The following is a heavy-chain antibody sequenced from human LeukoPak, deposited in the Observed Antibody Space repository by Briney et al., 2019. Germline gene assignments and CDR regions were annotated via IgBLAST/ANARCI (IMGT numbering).Heavy chain of an antibody. J-gene: IGHJ4*02. D-gene: IGHD3-22*01. CDR3: ARDPTDTYYYDSSGYSDY. V-gene: IGHV3-21*01. CDR1: GFTFSSYS. CDR2: ISSSSSYI. Sequence: PGGSLRLSCAASGFTFSSYSMNWVRQAPGKGLGWVSSISSSSSYIYYADSVKGRFTISRDNAKNSLYLQMNSLRAEDTAVYYCARDPTDTYYYDSSGYSDYWGQGTLVTVSS.